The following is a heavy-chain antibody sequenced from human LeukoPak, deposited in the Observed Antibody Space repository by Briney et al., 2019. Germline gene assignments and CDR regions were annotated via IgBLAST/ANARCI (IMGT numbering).Heavy chain of an antibody. Sequence: ASVKVSCKASGGTFSSNAISWVRQAPGQGLEWMGRIIPIFGTANYAQKFQGRVTITTDESTSTAYMELSSLRSEDTAVYYCARDKLGTVAGNINWFDPWGQGTLVTVSS. CDR1: GGTFSSNA. J-gene: IGHJ5*02. CDR3: ARDKLGTVAGNINWFDP. V-gene: IGHV1-69*05. D-gene: IGHD6-19*01. CDR2: IIPIFGTA.